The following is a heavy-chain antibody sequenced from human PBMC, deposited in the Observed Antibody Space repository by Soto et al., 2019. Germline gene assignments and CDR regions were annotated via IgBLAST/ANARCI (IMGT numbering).Heavy chain of an antibody. V-gene: IGHV4-31*03. J-gene: IGHJ6*02. CDR3: ARGGSYYYGSGSYYGSSYYYGMDV. D-gene: IGHD3-10*01. Sequence: SETLSLTCTVSGGSISSGGYYWSWIRQHPGKGLEWIGYIYYSGSTYYNPSLKSRVTISVDTSKNQFSLKLSSVTAADTAVYYCARGGSYYYGSGSYYGSSYYYGMDVWGQGTTVTVS. CDR2: IYYSGST. CDR1: GGSISSGGYY.